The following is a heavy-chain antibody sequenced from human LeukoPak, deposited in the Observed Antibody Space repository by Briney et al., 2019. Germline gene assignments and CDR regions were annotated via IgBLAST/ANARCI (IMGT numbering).Heavy chain of an antibody. J-gene: IGHJ5*02. CDR3: ARRRMASWFDP. CDR2: IYYSGST. V-gene: IGHV4-39*01. Sequence: SETLSLTCTVSGGSISSSSYYWGWIRQPPGKGLEWIGSIYYSGSTYYNPSLKSRVTISVDTSKNQFSPKLSSVTAADTAVYYCARRRMASWFDPWGQGTLVTVSS. D-gene: IGHD5-24*01. CDR1: GGSISSSSYY.